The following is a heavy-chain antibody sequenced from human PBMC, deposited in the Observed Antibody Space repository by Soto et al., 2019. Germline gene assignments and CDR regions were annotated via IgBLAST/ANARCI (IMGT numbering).Heavy chain of an antibody. CDR3: ARALGNSGSY. CDR2: INEDGSKI. J-gene: IGHJ4*02. D-gene: IGHD3-10*01. CDR1: GFTVSSYW. V-gene: IGHV3-7*04. Sequence: GGSLRLSCAASGFTVSSYWMSWVRQAPGKGLEWVANINEDGSKIYYVDSVKGRFTISRDNAENSVHLQMNSLGVEDTAVYYCARALGNSGSYWGQGALVTVSS.